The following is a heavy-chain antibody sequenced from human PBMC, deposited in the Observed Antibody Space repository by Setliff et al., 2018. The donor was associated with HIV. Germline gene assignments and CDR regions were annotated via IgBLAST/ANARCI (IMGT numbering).Heavy chain of an antibody. V-gene: IGHV1-8*03. D-gene: IGHD3-10*01. J-gene: IGHJ4*02. CDR1: GYTFTSYD. Sequence: GASVKVSCKASGYTFTSYDINWVRQAAGQGLEWMGWMNPNSGNTGYAQKFQGRVTITRNTSISTAYMELSSLRSEDTAVCYCARGRFRGRGCNSHFDYWGQGTLVTFSS. CDR3: ARGRFRGRGCNSHFDY. CDR2: MNPNSGNT.